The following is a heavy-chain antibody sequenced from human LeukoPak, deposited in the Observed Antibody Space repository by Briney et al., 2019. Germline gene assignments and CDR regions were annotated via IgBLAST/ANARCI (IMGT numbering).Heavy chain of an antibody. CDR1: AGSISSYY. D-gene: IGHD3-22*01. CDR3: ARAYYYDSSGYYFFDY. J-gene: IGHJ4*02. Sequence: SEALSLTCTVSAGSISSYYWSWIRQPAGKGLEWIGRIHSNGNTNYNPSLKSRITMSLDTSKNQFSLKLSSVTAADTAVYYCARAYYYDSSGYYFFDYWGQGTLVTVSS. V-gene: IGHV4-4*07. CDR2: IHSNGNT.